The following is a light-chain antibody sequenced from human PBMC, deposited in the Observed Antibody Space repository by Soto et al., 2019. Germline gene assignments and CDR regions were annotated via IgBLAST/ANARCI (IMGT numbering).Light chain of an antibody. CDR2: RAS. CDR3: AAGDDTLKGLV. CDR1: RSNIGSNY. Sequence: QSVLTQPPSASGTPGQRVTISCSGSRSNIGSNYGYWYQQVPGTAPRLLMYRASQRPSGVPDRFSGSKSGTSASLAISGLRSGDEADYYCAAGDDTLKGLVFGGGTKLTVL. V-gene: IGLV1-47*01. J-gene: IGLJ2*01.